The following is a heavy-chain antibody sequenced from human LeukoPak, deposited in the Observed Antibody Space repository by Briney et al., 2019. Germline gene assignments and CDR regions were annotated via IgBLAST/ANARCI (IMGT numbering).Heavy chain of an antibody. CDR2: INEEGSEK. D-gene: IGHD5-24*01. V-gene: IGHV3-7*01. J-gene: IGHJ6*03. Sequence: QPGGSLRLSCAASGFTFSGYWMSCVRQAPGKGLESVANINEEGSEKNYVDSVKGRFTISRDNAKNSLYLQMNSLRAEDTAVYYCARAKINMDVWGKGTTVTISS. CDR3: ARAKINMDV. CDR1: GFTFSGYW.